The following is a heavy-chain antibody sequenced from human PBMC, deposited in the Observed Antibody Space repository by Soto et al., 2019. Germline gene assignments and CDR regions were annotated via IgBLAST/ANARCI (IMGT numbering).Heavy chain of an antibody. CDR3: ARELLSRYSY. Sequence: VQLVESGGGVVQPGRALRLSCAASGFTFSSYEMNWVRQAPGKGLEWVSYISSSGSTIYYAYSVKGGFTISRDNAKNSLYLQMNSLRAEDTAVYYCARELLSRYSYWGQGTLVTVSS. J-gene: IGHJ4*02. CDR2: ISSSGSTI. V-gene: IGHV3-48*03. D-gene: IGHD1-26*01. CDR1: GFTFSSYE.